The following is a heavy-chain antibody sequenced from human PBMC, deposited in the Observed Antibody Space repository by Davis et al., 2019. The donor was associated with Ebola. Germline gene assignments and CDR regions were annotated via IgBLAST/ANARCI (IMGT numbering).Heavy chain of an antibody. D-gene: IGHD2-15*01. CDR2: INPNSGGT. CDR3: ASGGQYQYYYYYYGMDV. CDR1: GYTFTGYY. J-gene: IGHJ6*02. Sequence: ASVKVSCKASGYTFTGYYMHWVRQAPGQGLEWMGWINPNSGGTNYAQKFQGRVTMTRDTSISTAYMELSRLRSDDTAVYYCASGGQYQYYYYYYGMDVWGQGTTVTVSS. V-gene: IGHV1-2*02.